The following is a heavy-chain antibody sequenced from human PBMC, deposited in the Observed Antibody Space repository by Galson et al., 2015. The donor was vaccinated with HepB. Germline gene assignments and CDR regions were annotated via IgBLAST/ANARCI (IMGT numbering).Heavy chain of an antibody. Sequence: SLRLSCAASGFRFSDYQMTWVRQAPGKGLELVANIKQGGFQRYYVDSVRGRFTISRDDANNLLYLQMNSLRAEDTAVYYCARDYPPDCSSPTCPSPFDYWGQGTLVTVSS. D-gene: IGHD2-2*01. CDR3: ARDYPPDCSSPTCPSPFDY. CDR2: IKQGGFQR. J-gene: IGHJ4*02. CDR1: GFRFSDYQ. V-gene: IGHV3-7*01.